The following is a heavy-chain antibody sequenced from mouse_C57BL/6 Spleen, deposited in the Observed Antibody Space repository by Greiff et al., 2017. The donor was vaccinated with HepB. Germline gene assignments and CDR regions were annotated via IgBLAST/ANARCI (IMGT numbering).Heavy chain of an antibody. CDR3: ARERLLGY. V-gene: IGHV1-42*01. Sequence: VQLQQSGPELVKPGASVKISCKASGYSFTGYYMNWVKQSPEKSLEWIGEINPSTGGTTYNQKSKAKATLTVDKSSSTAYMQLKSLTSEDSAVYYCARERLLGYWGQGTTLTVSS. D-gene: IGHD2-3*01. J-gene: IGHJ2*01. CDR1: GYSFTGYY. CDR2: INPSTGGT.